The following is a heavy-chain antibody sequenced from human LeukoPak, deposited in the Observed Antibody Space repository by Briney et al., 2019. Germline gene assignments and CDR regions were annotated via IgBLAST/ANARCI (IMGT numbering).Heavy chain of an antibody. D-gene: IGHD4-17*01. CDR2: ISGSGGST. CDR3: AKGDDYGDYKVVPNDY. V-gene: IGHV3-23*01. Sequence: PGGSLRLSCAASGFTFSSYAMSWVRQAPGKGLEWVSAISGSGGSTYYADSVKGRFTISRDNSKNTLYLQMNSLRAEDTAVYYCAKGDDYGDYKVVPNDYWGQGTLVTVSS. CDR1: GFTFSSYA. J-gene: IGHJ4*02.